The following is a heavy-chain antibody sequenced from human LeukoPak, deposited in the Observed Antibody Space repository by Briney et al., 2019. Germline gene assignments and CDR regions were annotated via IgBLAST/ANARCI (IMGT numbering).Heavy chain of an antibody. CDR3: VKDNPLDY. CDR1: GFTFSSYN. V-gene: IGHV3-21*01. CDR2: ITSSSSYI. Sequence: GGSLRLSCAASGFTFSSYNMNWVRQAPGKGLEWVSSITSSSSYIYYADSVRGRFTISRDNSKNTLYLHINSLRAEDTAVYYCVKDNPLDYWGQGTLVIVSS. J-gene: IGHJ4*02.